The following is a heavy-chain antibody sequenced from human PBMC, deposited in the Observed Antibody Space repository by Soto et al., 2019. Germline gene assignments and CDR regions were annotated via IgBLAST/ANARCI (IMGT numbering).Heavy chain of an antibody. CDR1: GFTFSSYA. CDR3: AKRETYCSGGSCYMGGGWFDP. D-gene: IGHD2-15*01. J-gene: IGHJ5*02. V-gene: IGHV3-23*04. Sequence: EVQLVESGGGLVQPGGSLRLSCAASGFTFSSYAMSWVRQAPGKGLEWVSAISGSGGSTYYADSVKGRFTISRDNSKNTLYLQMNSLRAEDTAVYYCAKRETYCSGGSCYMGGGWFDPWGQGTLVTVSS. CDR2: ISGSGGST.